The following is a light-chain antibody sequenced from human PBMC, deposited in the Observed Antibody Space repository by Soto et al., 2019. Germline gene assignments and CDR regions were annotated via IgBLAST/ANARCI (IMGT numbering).Light chain of an antibody. CDR3: QQNETLIT. V-gene: IGKV3-20*01. J-gene: IGKJ5*01. CDR2: GAF. Sequence: EIVLTRSPVTLSLSPLQTGTRSYRASQSVSSSYAACYQHQPGQRPRLLIDGAFSRATGIPERFSGSGSGTDFTLTISRLETEDFAVYYCQQNETLITFGQGTRLEIK. CDR1: QSVSSSY.